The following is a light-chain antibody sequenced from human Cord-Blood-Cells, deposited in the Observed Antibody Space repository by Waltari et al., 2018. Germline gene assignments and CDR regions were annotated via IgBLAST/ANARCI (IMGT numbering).Light chain of an antibody. V-gene: IGLV3-1*01. CDR2: QDS. CDR3: QAWDSSNWV. CDR1: KLGDKY. Sequence: SYELTQPPSVSVSPGQTASITCSGDKLGDKYACWYQQKPGQSPVLVIYQDSKRPSGIPVRFSCSNSGNTATLAISGTQAMDEADYYCQAWDSSNWVFGGGTKLTVL. J-gene: IGLJ3*02.